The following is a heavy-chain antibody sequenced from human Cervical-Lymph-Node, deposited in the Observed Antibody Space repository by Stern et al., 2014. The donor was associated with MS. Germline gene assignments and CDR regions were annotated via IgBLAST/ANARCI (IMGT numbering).Heavy chain of an antibody. CDR1: GDTFNNYI. V-gene: IGHV1-69*09. Sequence: QLVQSGAEVKKPGSSVKVSCKASGDTFNNYIFSWVRQAPGQGLEWMGRVVPIDGVENYAQKFQDRVTISADKSTSTVYMELRSLRSEDTAIYYCAREDLADTAPSDFWGQGTLVTVSS. CDR3: AREDLADTAPSDF. CDR2: VVPIDGVE. J-gene: IGHJ4*02. D-gene: IGHD5-18*01.